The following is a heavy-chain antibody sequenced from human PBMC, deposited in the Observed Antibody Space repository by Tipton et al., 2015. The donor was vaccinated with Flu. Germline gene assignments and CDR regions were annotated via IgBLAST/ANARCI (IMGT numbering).Heavy chain of an antibody. J-gene: IGHJ4*02. CDR2: IYYSGSI. CDR1: GGSISSHY. Sequence: LRLSCTVSGGSISSHYWSWIRQPPGKGLEWIGYIYYSGSISYNPSLKSRVTISVDTPKNQFSLKLGSVTAADTAVYYCAASPWGLHGDSYFELWGRGALVTVSS. V-gene: IGHV4-59*11. D-gene: IGHD2-21*01. CDR3: AASPWGLHGDSYFEL.